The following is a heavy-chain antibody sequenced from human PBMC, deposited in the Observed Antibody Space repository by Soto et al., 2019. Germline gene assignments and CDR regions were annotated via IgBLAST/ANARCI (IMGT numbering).Heavy chain of an antibody. Sequence: GGSLRLSCAASGFTFSSYWMSWVRQAPGKGLEWVANIKQDGSEKYYVDSVKGRFTISRDNAKNSLYLQMNSLRAEDTAVYYCAGRPAAYYYYYYYYMDVWGKGTTVTVS. CDR2: IKQDGSEK. J-gene: IGHJ6*03. V-gene: IGHV3-7*01. CDR3: AGRPAAYYYYYYYYMDV. D-gene: IGHD2-2*01. CDR1: GFTFSSYW.